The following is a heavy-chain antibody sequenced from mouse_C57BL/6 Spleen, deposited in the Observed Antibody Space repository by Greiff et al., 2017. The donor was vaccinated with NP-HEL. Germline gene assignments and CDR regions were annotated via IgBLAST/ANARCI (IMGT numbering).Heavy chain of an antibody. Sequence: DVKLQESGPGMVKPSQSLSLTCTVTGYSITSGYDWHWIRHFPGNKLEWMGYISYSGSTNYNPSLKSRISITHDTSKNHFFLKLNSVTTEDTATYYCARSYDGYYSYAMDYWGQGTSVTVSS. CDR3: ARSYDGYYSYAMDY. D-gene: IGHD2-3*01. CDR1: GYSITSGYD. V-gene: IGHV3-1*01. CDR2: ISYSGST. J-gene: IGHJ4*01.